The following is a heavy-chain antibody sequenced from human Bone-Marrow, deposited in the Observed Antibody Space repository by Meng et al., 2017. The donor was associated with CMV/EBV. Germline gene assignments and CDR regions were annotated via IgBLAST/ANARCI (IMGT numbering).Heavy chain of an antibody. V-gene: IGHV1-69*10. D-gene: IGHD6-6*01. J-gene: IGHJ4*02. CDR1: GGTFSSYA. Sequence: SVKVSCKASGGTFSSYAISWVRQAPGQGLEWMGGIIPILGIANYAQKFQGRVTITADKSTSTAYMELSSLRSEDTAVYYCARGLAARPPEYWGQGPLVTVSS. CDR2: IIPILGIA. CDR3: ARGLAARPPEY.